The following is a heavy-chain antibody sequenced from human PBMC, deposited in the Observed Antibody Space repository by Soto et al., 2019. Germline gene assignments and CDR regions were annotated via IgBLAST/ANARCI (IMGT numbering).Heavy chain of an antibody. D-gene: IGHD6-19*01. CDR1: GFTFGSYE. V-gene: IGHV3-48*03. CDR3: ARVRGSGWFAY. J-gene: IGHJ4*01. CDR2: ISGRGSGGGTR. Sequence: EVHLVESGGGLIQPGGSLRLSCAASGFTFGSYEMNCVRQVPGTGQEWISYISGRGSGGGTRYYAASVRGRFTISRDNAKNSLYLQMDSLGAEDTAVYYCARVRGSGWFAYWGNLTLVTVSS.